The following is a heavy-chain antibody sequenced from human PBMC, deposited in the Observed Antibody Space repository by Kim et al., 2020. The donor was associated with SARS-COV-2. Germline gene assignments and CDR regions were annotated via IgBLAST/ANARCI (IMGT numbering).Heavy chain of an antibody. CDR3: AREQPISGPLGYFDY. CDR2: IIPIFGTA. V-gene: IGHV1-69*13. CDR1: GGTFSSYA. Sequence: SVKVSCKASGGTFSSYAISWVRQAPGQGLEWMGGIIPIFGTANYAQKFQGRVTITADESTSTAYMELSSLRSEDTAVYYCAREQPISGPLGYFDYWGQGTLVTVSS. D-gene: IGHD7-27*01. J-gene: IGHJ4*02.